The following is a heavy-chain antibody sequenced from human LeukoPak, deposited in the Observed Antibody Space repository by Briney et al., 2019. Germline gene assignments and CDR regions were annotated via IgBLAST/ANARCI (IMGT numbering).Heavy chain of an antibody. V-gene: IGHV1-2*02. CDR3: ARARVRAARPEDY. Sequence: ASVKVSCKASGYTFTGYYIHWVRQAPGQGLEWMGWINPNSGGTNYAQKFQGRVTMTRDTSISTAYMELSRLRSDDTAVNYCARARVRAARPEDYWGQGTLVTVSS. CDR1: GYTFTGYY. CDR2: INPNSGGT. J-gene: IGHJ4*02. D-gene: IGHD6-6*01.